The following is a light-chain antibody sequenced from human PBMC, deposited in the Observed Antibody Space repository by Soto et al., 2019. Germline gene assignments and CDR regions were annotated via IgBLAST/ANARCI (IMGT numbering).Light chain of an antibody. Sequence: IPMTQSPATLSVSPWERATLSCRASQSVSSNLAWYQQKPGQAPRLLIYGASTRATGIPARFSGSGSGTEFTLTISSLQSEDFAVYYCQQYNNWPQTFGQGTKVDIK. V-gene: IGKV3-15*01. CDR2: GAS. CDR1: QSVSSN. J-gene: IGKJ1*01. CDR3: QQYNNWPQT.